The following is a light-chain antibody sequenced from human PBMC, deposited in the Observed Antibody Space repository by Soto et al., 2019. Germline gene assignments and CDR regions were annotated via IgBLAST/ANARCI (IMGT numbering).Light chain of an antibody. J-gene: IGKJ2*01. CDR1: QSVSSRY. CDR3: QQYGSSPPYT. CDR2: GAS. V-gene: IGKV3-20*01. Sequence: EIVLTQSPGTLSLSPGERATLSCRASQSVSSRYLAWYQQKPGQAPRLLMYGASSRATGIPDRFSGSGSGTKFTLTISRLEPEDFAVYYCQQYGSSPPYTFGQGTKLEIK.